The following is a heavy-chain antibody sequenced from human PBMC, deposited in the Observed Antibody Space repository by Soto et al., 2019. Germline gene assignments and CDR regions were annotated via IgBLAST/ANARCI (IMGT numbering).Heavy chain of an antibody. CDR3: ARHGPIAAAGTVFDY. CDR1: GGSISSYY. D-gene: IGHD6-13*01. CDR2: IYYSGST. V-gene: IGHV4-59*08. J-gene: IGHJ4*02. Sequence: QVQLQESGPGLVKPSETLSLTCTVSGGSISSYYWSWIRQPPGKGLEWIGYIYYSGSTNYNPSLKRRXTXSVDTSKNPFSLKLSSVTAADTAVYYCARHGPIAAAGTVFDYWGQGTLVTVSS.